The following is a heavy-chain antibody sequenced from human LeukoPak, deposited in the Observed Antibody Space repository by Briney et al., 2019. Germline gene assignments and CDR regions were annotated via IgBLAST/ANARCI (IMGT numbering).Heavy chain of an antibody. D-gene: IGHD3-10*01. Sequence: GGSLRLSCTASGLTFSSYAMSWVRQAPGKGLEWVSGISGGGVSTYYADSVKGRFTISRDNSKNTLYLQMSSLRAEDTAVYYCATGLGAHRYWGQGTLVTVSS. CDR2: ISGGGVST. CDR3: ATGLGAHRY. J-gene: IGHJ4*02. V-gene: IGHV3-23*01. CDR1: GLTFSSYA.